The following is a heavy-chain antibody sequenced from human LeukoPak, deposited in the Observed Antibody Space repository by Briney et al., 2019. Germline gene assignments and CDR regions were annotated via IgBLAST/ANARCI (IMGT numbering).Heavy chain of an antibody. V-gene: IGHV3-23*01. J-gene: IGHJ3*02. CDR1: GFTVSSNY. CDR2: ISGSGSST. Sequence: GGSLRLSCAASGFTVSSNYMSWVRQAPGKGLDWVSSISGSGSSTYYAESVKGRVTISRDNSQNTLYLQMNSLRAEDTAIYYCAKDLPYYYDSSGSGDAFDIWGRGTMVTVTS. D-gene: IGHD3-22*01. CDR3: AKDLPYYYDSSGSGDAFDI.